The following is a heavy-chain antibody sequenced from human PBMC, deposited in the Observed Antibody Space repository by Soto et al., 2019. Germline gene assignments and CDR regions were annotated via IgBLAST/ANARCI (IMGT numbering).Heavy chain of an antibody. Sequence: SETLSLTCSVSGAALNSGNYYWSWIRQVPGKGLEWIGHIYVTGTTDYNPSLKSRLTMSLDTSKNHFSLKLRSVTAADTAVYYCARHRGPAPVYWGQGTLVTVSS. CDR2: IYVTGTT. J-gene: IGHJ4*02. CDR1: GAALNSGNYY. CDR3: ARHRGPAPVY. D-gene: IGHD3-10*01. V-gene: IGHV4-39*01.